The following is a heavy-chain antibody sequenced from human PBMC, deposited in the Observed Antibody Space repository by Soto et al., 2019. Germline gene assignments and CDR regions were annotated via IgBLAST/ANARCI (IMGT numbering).Heavy chain of an antibody. V-gene: IGHV3-30*18. Sequence: QVQLVESGGGVVQPGRSLRLSCAASGFTFSSYGMHWVRQAPGKGLEWVAVISYDGSNKYYADSVKGRFTISRDNSKNTLYLQMNSLRAEDTAVYYCAKSPRGETYYYYGMDVWGQGTTVTVSS. CDR1: GFTFSSYG. D-gene: IGHD3-10*01. CDR3: AKSPRGETYYYYGMDV. J-gene: IGHJ6*02. CDR2: ISYDGSNK.